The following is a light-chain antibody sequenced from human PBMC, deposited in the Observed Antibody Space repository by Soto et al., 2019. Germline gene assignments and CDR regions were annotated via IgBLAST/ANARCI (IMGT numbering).Light chain of an antibody. CDR3: QQSYDTPPYT. CDR2: SAS. CDR1: QGISSY. V-gene: IGKV1-39*01. J-gene: IGKJ2*01. Sequence: DIQMTQSPSSLSASVGDRVTIPGRAGQGISSYENWYHQKPGKAPKLLIYSASTLQSGFPSRFSGSGSGTDFTLTISNLQPEDFATYYCQQSYDTPPYTFGQGTKLEIK.